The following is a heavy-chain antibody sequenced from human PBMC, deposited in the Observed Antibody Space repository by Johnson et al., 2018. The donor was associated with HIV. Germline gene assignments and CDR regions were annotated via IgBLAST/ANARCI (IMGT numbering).Heavy chain of an antibody. CDR1: GFTFDDYA. Sequence: QVHLVESGGGLVQPGRSLRLSCAASGFTFDDYAMHWVRQAPGKGLEWVSLISYDGSNEYYADSVKGRFTISRDNAKNSLYLQMNSLRSEDTAVCYCGGVLRITQAFDIWGQGTMVTVSS. CDR2: ISYDGSNE. CDR3: GGVLRITQAFDI. D-gene: IGHD3-10*01. J-gene: IGHJ3*02. V-gene: IGHV3-30*04.